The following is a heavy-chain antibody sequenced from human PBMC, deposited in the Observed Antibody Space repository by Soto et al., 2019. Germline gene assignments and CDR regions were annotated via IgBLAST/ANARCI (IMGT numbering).Heavy chain of an antibody. V-gene: IGHV4-34*01. Sequence: SETLSLTCAVYGGSFSGYYWSWIRQPPGKGLEWIGEINHSGSTNYNPSLRSRVTISVDTSKNQFSLKLSSVTAADTAVYYCARVGLDSHYYYYYMDVWGKGTTVTVSS. CDR1: GGSFSGYY. J-gene: IGHJ6*03. D-gene: IGHD1-1*01. CDR2: INHSGST. CDR3: ARVGLDSHYYYYYMDV.